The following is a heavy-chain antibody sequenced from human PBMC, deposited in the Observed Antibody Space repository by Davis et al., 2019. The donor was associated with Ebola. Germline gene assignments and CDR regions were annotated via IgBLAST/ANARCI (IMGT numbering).Heavy chain of an antibody. D-gene: IGHD1-26*01. CDR3: ARRVGARSGFDY. J-gene: IGHJ4*01. CDR1: GGTFSSYA. V-gene: IGHV1-8*02. Sequence: ASVKVSCKASGGTFSSYAINWVRQATGQGLEWMGWMNPNSGNTGYAQQFQDRTTMTRNISTGTAYMELNSLRSEDTAVYYCARRVGARSGFDYWGQGTLVTVSS. CDR2: MNPNSGNT.